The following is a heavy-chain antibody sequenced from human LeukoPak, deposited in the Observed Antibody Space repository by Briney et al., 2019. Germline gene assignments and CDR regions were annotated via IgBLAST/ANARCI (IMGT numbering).Heavy chain of an antibody. D-gene: IGHD6-19*01. CDR3: ARDGSGWSSDY. Sequence: GGSLRLSCAASGFNFRDSGMHWVRQAPGKGLEWVAVMWNDGITGKYADSARGRFSVSRDNSKNTVYLQMDSLRADDTSVYYCARDGSGWSSDYWGQGTLVTVSS. CDR2: MWNDGITG. CDR1: GFNFRDSG. J-gene: IGHJ4*02. V-gene: IGHV3-33*01.